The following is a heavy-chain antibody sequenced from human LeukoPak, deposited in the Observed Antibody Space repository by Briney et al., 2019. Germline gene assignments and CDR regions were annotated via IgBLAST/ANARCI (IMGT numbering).Heavy chain of an antibody. Sequence: GGSLRLSCAASGFTFSSYGMNWVRQAPGEGPEWVSSISTSSSYIYYADSVKGRFTISRDNANDSLFLQMNSLRADDTAVCYCARARGFSSSSDAFGMWGQGTMVTVSS. V-gene: IGHV3-21*06. J-gene: IGHJ3*02. CDR3: ARARGFSSSSDAFGM. CDR2: ISTSSSYI. CDR1: GFTFSSYG. D-gene: IGHD6-6*01.